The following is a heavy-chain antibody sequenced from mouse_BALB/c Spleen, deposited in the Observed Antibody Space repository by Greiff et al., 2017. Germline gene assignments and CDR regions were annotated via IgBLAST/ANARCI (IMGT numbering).Heavy chain of an antibody. D-gene: IGHD2-3*01. CDR1: GYTFTSYW. Sequence: QVQLQQPGAELVKPGASVKLSCKASGYTFTSYWMHWVKQRPGQGLEWIGEINPSNGRTNYNEKFKSKATLTVDKSSSTAYMQLSSLTSEDSAVYYCARFDGYYDYFDYWGQGTTLTVSS. V-gene: IGHV1S81*02. J-gene: IGHJ2*01. CDR2: INPSNGRT. CDR3: ARFDGYYDYFDY.